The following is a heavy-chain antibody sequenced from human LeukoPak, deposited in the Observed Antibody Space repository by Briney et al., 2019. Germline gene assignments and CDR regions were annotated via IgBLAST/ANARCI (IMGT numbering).Heavy chain of an antibody. Sequence: GGSLRLSCAASGFTFSSYSMNWVRQAPGEGLEWVSYISASGSTILYADSVKGRFTISRDNAKNSLYLQMNSLRAEDTAVYYCARSGTYCTEGICYTGYYFDFWGQGTLVTVSS. CDR1: GFTFSSYS. CDR3: ARSGTYCTEGICYTGYYFDF. D-gene: IGHD2-8*01. CDR2: ISASGSTI. V-gene: IGHV3-48*04. J-gene: IGHJ4*02.